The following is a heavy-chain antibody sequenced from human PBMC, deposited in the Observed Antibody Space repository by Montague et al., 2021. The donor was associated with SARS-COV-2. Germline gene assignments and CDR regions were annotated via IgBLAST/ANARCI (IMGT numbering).Heavy chain of an antibody. J-gene: IGHJ4*02. D-gene: IGHD6-13*01. Sequence: CAISGDSVSSDTATWNWIRQAPSRGLEWLGRTYYRSKWLHEYAVXVKSRLTINPDTSKNQISLRLTSVTPDDSAVYYCASSAIYGSSRPLHYWGQGTLVSVSS. V-gene: IGHV6-1*01. CDR2: TYYRSKWLH. CDR3: ASSAIYGSSRPLHY. CDR1: GDSVSSDTAT.